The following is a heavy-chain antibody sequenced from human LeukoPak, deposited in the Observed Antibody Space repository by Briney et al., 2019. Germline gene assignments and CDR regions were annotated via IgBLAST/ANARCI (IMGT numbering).Heavy chain of an antibody. Sequence: PGGSLRLSCAASVFTFSSYEMNWVRQAPGKGREGVSYISRSGSTIYYADSLKGRFTISRDHPKHPLYLQMNSLRVEDTAVYYCASGYDLPYWGQGTLVTVSS. D-gene: IGHD5-12*01. CDR2: ISRSGSTI. CDR1: VFTFSSYE. J-gene: IGHJ4*02. V-gene: IGHV3-48*03. CDR3: ASGYDLPY.